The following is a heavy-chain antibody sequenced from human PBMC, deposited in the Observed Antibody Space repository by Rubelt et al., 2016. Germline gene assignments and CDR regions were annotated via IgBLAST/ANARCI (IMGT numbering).Heavy chain of an antibody. CDR3: ARAHYYDSSGPTFDY. J-gene: IGHJ4*02. V-gene: IGHV1-3*01. Sequence: QVQLVQSGAEVKKPGASVKVSCKASRYTFTAFAMHWVRHAPGQRLEWMGWISADNINTKYSQNFQGRVTITRDTSASTAYLELGSLTSEDTAVYYCARAHYYDSSGPTFDYWGQGTLLTVSS. D-gene: IGHD3-22*01. CDR1: RYTFTAFA. CDR2: ISADNINT.